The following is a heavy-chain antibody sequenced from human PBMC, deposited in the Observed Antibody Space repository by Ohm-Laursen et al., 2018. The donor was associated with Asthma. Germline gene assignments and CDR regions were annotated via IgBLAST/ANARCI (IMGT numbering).Heavy chain of an antibody. V-gene: IGHV3-23*01. CDR1: GFTFSSYA. CDR2: ISSNGGST. CDR3: AKDLGTVTKGYFDY. J-gene: IGHJ4*02. D-gene: IGHD4-17*01. Sequence: SLRLSCTASGFTFSSYAMSWVRQAPGKGLEWVSGISSNGGSTQYADSVKGRFTISRDNSKNTLFLQMSSLRAEDTAVYYCAKDLGTVTKGYFDYWGQGTLVTVSS.